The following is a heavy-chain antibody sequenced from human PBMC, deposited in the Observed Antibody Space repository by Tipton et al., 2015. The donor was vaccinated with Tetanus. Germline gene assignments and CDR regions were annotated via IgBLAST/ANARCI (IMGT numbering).Heavy chain of an antibody. CDR2: IYSSGST. CDR3: ARDQARGARGWNYFDY. CDR1: GGSISGGRYY. Sequence: TLSLTCTVSGGSISGGRYYWSWIRQRPGKGLEWIGDIYSSGSTDSDPSLKGRDTISVDTSKNQFSLRLNSVTAADTAVYYCARDQARGARGWNYFDYWGLGTLVTVSS. J-gene: IGHJ4*02. D-gene: IGHD1-26*01. V-gene: IGHV4-31*03.